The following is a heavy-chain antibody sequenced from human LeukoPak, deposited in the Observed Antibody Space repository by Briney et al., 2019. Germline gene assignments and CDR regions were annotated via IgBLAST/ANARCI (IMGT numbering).Heavy chain of an antibody. J-gene: IGHJ6*03. D-gene: IGHD3-3*01. V-gene: IGHV1-2*06. CDR1: GYTFTGYY. Sequence: ASVKVSCKASGYTFTGYYMHWVRQAPGQGLEWMGRINPNSGGTNYAQKFQGRVTMTRDTSISTAYMELSRLRSDDTAVYYCAKGDYDFWSGYYYYYYMDVWGKGTTVTVSS. CDR2: INPNSGGT. CDR3: AKGDYDFWSGYYYYYYMDV.